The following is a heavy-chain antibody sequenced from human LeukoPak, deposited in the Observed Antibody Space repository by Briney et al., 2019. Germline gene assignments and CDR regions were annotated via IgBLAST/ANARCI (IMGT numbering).Heavy chain of an antibody. J-gene: IGHJ4*02. V-gene: IGHV1-24*01. Sequence: GASVKVSCKASGYTFTSYYMHWVRQAPGQGLEWMGGFDPEDGETIYAQKFQGRVTMTEDTSTDTAYMELSSLRSEDTAVYYCATVRYVWGSYRYFGFDYWGQGTLVTVSS. D-gene: IGHD3-16*02. CDR2: FDPEDGET. CDR1: GYTFTSYY. CDR3: ATVRYVWGSYRYFGFDY.